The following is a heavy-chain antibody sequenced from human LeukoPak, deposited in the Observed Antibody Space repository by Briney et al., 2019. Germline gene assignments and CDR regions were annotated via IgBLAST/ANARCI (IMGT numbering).Heavy chain of an antibody. V-gene: IGHV3-30-3*01. CDR3: TTDRLVTMVRGVVIRAY. Sequence: PGRSLRLSCAASGFTFSSYAMHWVRQAPGKGLEWVAVISYDGSNKYYADSVKGRFTISRDNSKNTLYLQMNSLKPEDTAVYYCTTDRLVTMVRGVVIRAYWGQGTLVTVSS. J-gene: IGHJ4*02. D-gene: IGHD3-10*01. CDR2: ISYDGSNK. CDR1: GFTFSSYA.